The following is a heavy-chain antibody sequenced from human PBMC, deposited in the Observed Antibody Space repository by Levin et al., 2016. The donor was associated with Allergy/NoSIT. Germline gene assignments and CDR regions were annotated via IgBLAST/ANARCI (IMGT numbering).Heavy chain of an antibody. J-gene: IGHJ4*02. Sequence: GESLKISCRTSGFTFRDYALNWFRRAPGKGLEWVGLIRNKAYRGTIEYAASVRGRFTISRDDSEGIAYLQMDSLRTEDTAVYHCTRLFASSWDRGFDYWGQGTLVTVSS. CDR2: IRNKAYRGTI. V-gene: IGHV3-49*03. CDR1: GFTFRDYA. CDR3: TRLFASSWDRGFDY. D-gene: IGHD6-13*01.